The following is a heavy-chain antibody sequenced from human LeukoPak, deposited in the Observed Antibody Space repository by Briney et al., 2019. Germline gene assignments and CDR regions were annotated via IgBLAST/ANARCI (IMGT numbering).Heavy chain of an antibody. D-gene: IGHD1-26*01. CDR3: ARGLGSWEQIAHAFDI. CDR2: IIPILGIA. Sequence: SVRVSCKASGGTFSSYAISWVRQAPGQGLEWMGRIIPILGIANYAQKFQGRVTITADKSTSTAYMELSSLRSEDTAVYYCARGLGSWEQIAHAFDIWGQGTMVTVSS. V-gene: IGHV1-69*04. J-gene: IGHJ3*02. CDR1: GGTFSSYA.